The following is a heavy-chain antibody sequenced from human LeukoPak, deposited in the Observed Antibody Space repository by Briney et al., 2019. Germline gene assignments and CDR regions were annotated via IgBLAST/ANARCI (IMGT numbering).Heavy chain of an antibody. CDR2: MNPNSGNT. Sequence: ASVKVSCKASGYTFTSYDINWVRQATGQGLEWMGWMNPNSGNTGYAQKFQGRVTITRNTSISTAYTELSSLRSEDTAVYYCARGDFWSGYSYNWFDPWGQGTLVTVSS. V-gene: IGHV1-8*03. J-gene: IGHJ5*02. D-gene: IGHD3-3*01. CDR1: GYTFTSYD. CDR3: ARGDFWSGYSYNWFDP.